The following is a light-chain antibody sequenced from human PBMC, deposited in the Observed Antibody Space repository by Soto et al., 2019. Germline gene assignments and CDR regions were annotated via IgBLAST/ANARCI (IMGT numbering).Light chain of an antibody. CDR2: AAS. CDR3: QQSYSTPIT. J-gene: IGKJ5*01. Sequence: DIQMTQSPSSLSASVGDRVTITCRASQSISSYLNWYQQKPGKAPKLLIYAASSLQSGVPSRFSGRGSGTEFTLTISSLQPEDFATYYCQQSYSTPITFGQGTRLEIK. CDR1: QSISSY. V-gene: IGKV1-39*01.